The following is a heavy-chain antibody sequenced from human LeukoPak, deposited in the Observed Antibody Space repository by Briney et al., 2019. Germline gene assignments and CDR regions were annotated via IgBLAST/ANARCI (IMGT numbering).Heavy chain of an antibody. CDR3: ANIPIVATDFDY. V-gene: IGHV3-43*02. D-gene: IGHD5-12*01. J-gene: IGHJ4*02. Sequence: GGSLRLSCAASGFTFSTYSMNWVRQAPGKGLEWVSLISGDGGSTYYADSVKGRFTISRDNSKNSLYLQMNSLRTEDTALYYCANIPIVATDFDYWGQGTLVTVSS. CDR1: GFTFSTYS. CDR2: ISGDGGST.